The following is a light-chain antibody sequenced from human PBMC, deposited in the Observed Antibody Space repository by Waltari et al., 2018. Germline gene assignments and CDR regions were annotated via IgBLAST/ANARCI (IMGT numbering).Light chain of an antibody. V-gene: IGKV3-11*01. CDR2: DTS. CDR3: QHRSDWPRLT. Sequence: EIILTQSPATLSLSPGERATLSCKTSQSVSNYLAWYHQKPGQAPRLLISDTSDRATGIPVRFSGSGSGTDFTLTISSLEPEDFAIYYCQHRSDWPRLTFGPGTRVDV. J-gene: IGKJ3*01. CDR1: QSVSNY.